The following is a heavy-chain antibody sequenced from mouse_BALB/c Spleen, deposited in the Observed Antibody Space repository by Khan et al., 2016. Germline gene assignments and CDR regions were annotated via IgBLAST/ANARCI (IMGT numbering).Heavy chain of an antibody. V-gene: IGHV1-9*01. Sequence: QVQLQQSGAELMKPGASVKISCKATGYTFSSYWIEWVKQRPGHGLEWIGEILPGSDSTNYDEKFKGKATFTADTSSNTAYMQLSSLTSEDSAVYYCARSRLCFDYWGQGTPLTVSS. CDR2: ILPGSDST. J-gene: IGHJ2*01. D-gene: IGHD3-2*02. CDR3: ARSRLCFDY. CDR1: GYTFSSYW.